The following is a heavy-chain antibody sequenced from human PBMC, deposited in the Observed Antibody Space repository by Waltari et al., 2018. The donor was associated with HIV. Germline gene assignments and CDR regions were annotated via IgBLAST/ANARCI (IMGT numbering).Heavy chain of an antibody. CDR3: AKGGANPIDF. Sequence: EVRLVESGGGLVKPGGSLRLSCSAYGFTLHSYWIHWVRQAPGKGLVWVSRINSDGSTTSYADSVKGRFTISRDNAKNTLYLQMNSLRAEDTAVYYCAKGGANPIDFWGQGTLVTVSS. V-gene: IGHV3-74*01. D-gene: IGHD1-26*01. CDR1: GFTLHSYW. J-gene: IGHJ4*02. CDR2: INSDGSTT.